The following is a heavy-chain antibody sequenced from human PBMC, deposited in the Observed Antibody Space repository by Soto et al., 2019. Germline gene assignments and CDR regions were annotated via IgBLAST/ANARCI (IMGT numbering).Heavy chain of an antibody. J-gene: IGHJ3*02. CDR3: ARAKGERYCSGGSCYPKGDAFDI. CDR1: GYTFTSYA. V-gene: IGHV1-8*02. Sequence: ASVKVSCKASGYTFTSYAMHWVRQATGQGLEWMGWMNPNSGNTGYAQKFQGRVTMTRNTSKSTANMELSSLRSEDTAVYYCARAKGERYCSGGSCYPKGDAFDIWGQGTMVTVS. D-gene: IGHD2-15*01. CDR2: MNPNSGNT.